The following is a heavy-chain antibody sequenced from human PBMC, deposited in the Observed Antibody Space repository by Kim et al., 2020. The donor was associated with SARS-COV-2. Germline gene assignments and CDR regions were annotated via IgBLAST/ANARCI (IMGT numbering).Heavy chain of an antibody. D-gene: IGHD3-22*01. J-gene: IGHJ4*02. CDR3: ARDQVWYYDSSGYHFDY. V-gene: IGHV3-21*01. Sequence: VKGRFTSSRDNAKNSLYLQMNSLRAEDTAVYYCARDQVWYYDSSGYHFDYWGQGTLVTVSS.